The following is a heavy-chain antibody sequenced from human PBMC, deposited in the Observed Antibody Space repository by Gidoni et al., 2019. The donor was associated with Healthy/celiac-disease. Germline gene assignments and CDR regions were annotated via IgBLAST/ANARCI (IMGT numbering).Heavy chain of an antibody. CDR3: ARQSGSYSF. CDR1: GGSVSSGSYY. D-gene: IGHD1-26*01. CDR2: IYYSGST. Sequence: QVQLQESGPGLVRPSETLSLTCTVSGGSVSSGSYYWSWIRQPPGKGLEWIGYIYYSGSTNYNPSLKSRVTISVDTSKNQFSLKLSSVTAADTAVYYCARQSGSYSFWGQGTLVTVSS. J-gene: IGHJ4*02. V-gene: IGHV4-61*01.